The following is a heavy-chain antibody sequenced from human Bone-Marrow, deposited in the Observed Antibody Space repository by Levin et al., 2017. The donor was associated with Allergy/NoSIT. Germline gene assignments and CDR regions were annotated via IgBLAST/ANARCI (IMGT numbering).Heavy chain of an antibody. D-gene: IGHD2-2*01. CDR3: ARGRLDIVVVPAAHRGVYYFDY. Sequence: PGGSLRLSCAASGFTFSSYSMNWVRQAPGKGLEWVSSISSSSSYIYYADSVKGRFTISRDNAKNSLYLQMNSLRAEDTAVYYCARGRLDIVVVPAAHRGVYYFDYWGQGTLVTVSS. CDR2: ISSSSSYI. V-gene: IGHV3-21*01. CDR1: GFTFSSYS. J-gene: IGHJ4*02.